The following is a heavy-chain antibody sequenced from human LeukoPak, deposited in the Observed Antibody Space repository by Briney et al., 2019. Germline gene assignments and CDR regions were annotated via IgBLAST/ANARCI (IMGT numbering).Heavy chain of an antibody. V-gene: IGHV3-23*01. Sequence: SGGSLTLSCAASGFTFSSYAMSWVRQAPGKGLEWVSAISRIGGSTYYPDSVKGRFTISRNNSKNTLYVQMNSLRAEGTAVYYFAGGATVAYYQDYWGQGTLVTVSS. CDR1: GFTFSSYA. J-gene: IGHJ4*02. CDR3: AGGATVAYYQDY. CDR2: ISRIGGST. D-gene: IGHD1-26*01.